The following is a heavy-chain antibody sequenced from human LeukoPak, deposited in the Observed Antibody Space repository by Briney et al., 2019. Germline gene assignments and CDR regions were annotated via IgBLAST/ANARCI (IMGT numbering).Heavy chain of an antibody. V-gene: IGHV3-23*01. Sequence: GGSLRLSCAASGFTFSSYAMSWVRQAPGKGLEWVSAISGSGGSTYYADSVKGRFTISRDNSKNTLYLQMNSLRAEDTAVYYCAIPNYYGSGKRSFDYWGQGTLVTVSS. CDR2: ISGSGGST. D-gene: IGHD3-10*01. CDR1: GFTFSSYA. J-gene: IGHJ4*02. CDR3: AIPNYYGSGKRSFDY.